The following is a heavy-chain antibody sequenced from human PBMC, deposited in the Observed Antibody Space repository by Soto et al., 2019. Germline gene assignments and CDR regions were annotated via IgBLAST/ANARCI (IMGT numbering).Heavy chain of an antibody. CDR1: GGTFSSYA. D-gene: IGHD6-13*01. CDR2: IIPIFGTA. V-gene: IGHV1-69*13. J-gene: IGHJ3*02. CDR3: ASAAGTSAYAFDI. Sequence: SVKVSCKASGGTFSSYAISWLRQAPGQGLEWMGGIIPIFGTANYAQKFQGRVTITADESTSTAYMELSSLRSEDTAVYYCASAAGTSAYAFDIWGQGTMVTVSS.